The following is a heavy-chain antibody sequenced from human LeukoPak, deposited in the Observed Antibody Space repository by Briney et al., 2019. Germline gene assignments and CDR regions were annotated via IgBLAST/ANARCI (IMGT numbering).Heavy chain of an antibody. J-gene: IGHJ3*02. CDR2: IKSKTDGGTT. CDR1: GFTFSNAW. V-gene: IGHV3-15*01. Sequence: GGSLRLSCAASGFTFSNAWMSWVRQAPGKGLEWVGRIKSKTDGGTTDYAAPVKGRFTISRDDSKNTLYLQMNSLKTEDTAVYYCTTVIPGIAAAGDNDAFDIWGQGTMVTVSS. D-gene: IGHD6-25*01. CDR3: TTVIPGIAAAGDNDAFDI.